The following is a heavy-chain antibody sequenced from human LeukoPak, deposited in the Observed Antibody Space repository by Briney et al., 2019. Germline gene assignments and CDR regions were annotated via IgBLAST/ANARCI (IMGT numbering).Heavy chain of an antibody. V-gene: IGHV3-23*01. CDR3: AIGRDNVDY. J-gene: IGHJ4*02. CDR2: ISNSGERA. CDR1: GFTFSNYA. Sequence: PGGSLRLSCAASGFTFSNYAISWVRQAAGKGLEWVSAISNSGERAYYADSVKGRFTISRDNSKATVSLQMNSLRVEDTAVYFCAIGRDNVDYWGQGTLVTVSS. D-gene: IGHD2-15*01.